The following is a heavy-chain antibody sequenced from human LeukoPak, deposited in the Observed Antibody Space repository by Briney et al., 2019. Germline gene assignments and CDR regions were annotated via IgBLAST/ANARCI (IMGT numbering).Heavy chain of an antibody. CDR1: GYTFTSYG. J-gene: IGHJ6*04. V-gene: IGHV7-4-1*02. Sequence: ASVKVSCKASGYTFTSYGISWVRQAPGQGLEWMGWINTSTGNPVYAQGFTGRFVFSLDTSVSTAYLQISSLKAEDTAFYYCARRSMVQHLDVWGKGTTVTVSS. D-gene: IGHD3-10*01. CDR2: INTSTGNP. CDR3: ARRSMVQHLDV.